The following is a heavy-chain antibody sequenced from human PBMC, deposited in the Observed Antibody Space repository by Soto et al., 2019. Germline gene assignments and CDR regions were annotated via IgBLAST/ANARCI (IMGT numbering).Heavy chain of an antibody. Sequence: PGGSLRLSCAASGFTVSSNYMSWVRQAPGKGLEWVSVIYSGGSTYYADSVKGRFTISRDNSKNTLYLQMNSLRAEDTAVYYCARDGGRYSYGSLLVNPPDVWGQGTTVTV. CDR3: ARDGGRYSYGSLLVNPPDV. CDR1: GFTVSSNY. CDR2: IYSGGST. D-gene: IGHD5-18*01. V-gene: IGHV3-53*01. J-gene: IGHJ6*02.